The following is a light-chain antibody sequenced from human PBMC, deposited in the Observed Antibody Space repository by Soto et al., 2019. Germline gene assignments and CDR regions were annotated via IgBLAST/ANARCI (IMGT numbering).Light chain of an antibody. CDR3: SSYTSSSTLV. J-gene: IGLJ3*02. V-gene: IGLV2-14*03. Sequence: QSVLTQPASVPGSPGQSITISCTGTSSDVGGYNYVSWYQQHPGKAPKLMIYEVSHRPSGVSNRFSGSKSGNTASLTISGLQAEDEADYYCSSYTSSSTLVFGGGTKLTVL. CDR2: EVS. CDR1: SSDVGGYNY.